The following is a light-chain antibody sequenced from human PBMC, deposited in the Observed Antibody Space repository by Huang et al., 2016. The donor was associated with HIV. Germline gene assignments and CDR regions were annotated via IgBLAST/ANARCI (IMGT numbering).Light chain of an antibody. V-gene: IGKV2-28*01. CDR1: QSLLHSNGYNY. Sequence: EIVMTQSPLSQPVTPGEPASISCRSSQSLLHSNGYNYLDWYLQKPGQSPQLVIYLSSNRASGVPDRFTGSGSVTYFTLKSSRVEAEDVGVYYCMQTLQTPRTFGQGTRLEIK. J-gene: IGKJ5*01. CDR2: LSS. CDR3: MQTLQTPRT.